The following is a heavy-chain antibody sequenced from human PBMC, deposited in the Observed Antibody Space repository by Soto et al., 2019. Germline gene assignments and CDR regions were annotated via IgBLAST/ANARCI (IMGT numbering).Heavy chain of an antibody. CDR2: ISAYNGNT. J-gene: IGHJ6*02. V-gene: IGHV1-18*01. Sequence: GASVKVSCKASGYTFTSYGISWVRQAPGQGLEWMGWISAYNGNTNYAQKLQGRVTMTTDTSTSTAYMELRSLRSDDTAVYYCARDWDPYNWSAQSFGMDVWGQGTTVTVSS. CDR3: ARDWDPYNWSAQSFGMDV. CDR1: GYTFTSYG. D-gene: IGHD1-20*01.